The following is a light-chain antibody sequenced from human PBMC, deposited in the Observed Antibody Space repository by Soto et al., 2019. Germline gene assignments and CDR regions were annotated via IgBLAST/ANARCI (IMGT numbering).Light chain of an antibody. J-gene: IGLJ3*02. V-gene: IGLV2-8*01. CDR1: FNDVGGYNY. Sequence: QSVLTQPPSASGSPGQSVTISCTGTFNDVGGYNYVSWYQQHPGKAPKVIIYEVYKRPSGVPDRFSSSKSGTSASLAITGLQAEDDADYYCQSFDSSLGGSVFGGGTKLTVL. CDR2: EVY. CDR3: QSFDSSLGGSV.